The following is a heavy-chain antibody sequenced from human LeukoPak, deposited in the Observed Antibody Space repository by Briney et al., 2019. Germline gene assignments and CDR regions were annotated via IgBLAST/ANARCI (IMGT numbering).Heavy chain of an antibody. CDR2: ISGSGGST. CDR1: GFTFSSYA. J-gene: IGHJ1*01. Sequence: GGSLRLSCAASGFTFSSYAMSWVRQAPGKGLEWVSAISGSGGSTYYADFVKGRFTISRDNSKNTLYLQMNSLRAEDTAVYYCAKDPDLTVSEYFQHWGQGTLVTVSS. V-gene: IGHV3-23*01. CDR3: AKDPDLTVSEYFQH. D-gene: IGHD4-17*01.